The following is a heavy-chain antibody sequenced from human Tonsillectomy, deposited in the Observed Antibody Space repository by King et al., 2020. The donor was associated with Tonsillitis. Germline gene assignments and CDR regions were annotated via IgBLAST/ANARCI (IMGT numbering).Heavy chain of an antibody. CDR1: GFSFSSYS. Sequence: VQLVESGGGLVKPGGSLRLSCAASGFSFSSYSMTWVRQAPGKGLEWVSSITSSSSYIYYADSLKGRFTISRDNAKNSLYLQMNSLRAEDTAVYYCARYLRVPEPDMGYWGQGTLVTVSS. CDR2: ITSSSSYI. CDR3: ARYLRVPEPDMGY. D-gene: IGHD1-14*01. J-gene: IGHJ4*02. V-gene: IGHV3-21*01.